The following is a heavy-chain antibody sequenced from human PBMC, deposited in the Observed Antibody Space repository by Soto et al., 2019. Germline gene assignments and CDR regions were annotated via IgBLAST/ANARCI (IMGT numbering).Heavy chain of an antibody. CDR3: ARTLGITIFGVVPLVWFDP. CDR2: IYYSGST. V-gene: IGHV4-59*01. J-gene: IGHJ5*02. CDR1: GGSISSYY. D-gene: IGHD3-3*01. Sequence: QVQLQESGPGLVKPSETLSLTCTVSGGSISSYYWSWIRQPPGKGLEWIGYIYYSGSTNYNPSLKSRVTISVDTSKNQFSLKLSSVTAADTAVYYCARTLGITIFGVVPLVWFDPWGQGTLVTVSS.